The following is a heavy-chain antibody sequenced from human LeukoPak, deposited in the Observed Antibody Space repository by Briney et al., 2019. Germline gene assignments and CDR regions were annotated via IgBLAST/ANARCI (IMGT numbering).Heavy chain of an antibody. CDR1: GFTFSNYA. CDR2: ISSNGGST. D-gene: IGHD3-3*01. Sequence: GGSLRLSSVAYGFTFSNYAMYWVRQAPGKGLEYVSAISSNGGSTYYANSVKGRFTISRDNSKNTLYLQMGSLRAEDMAVYYCARVLSDFWSGWFDPWGQGTLVTVSS. J-gene: IGHJ5*02. V-gene: IGHV3-64*01. CDR3: ARVLSDFWSGWFDP.